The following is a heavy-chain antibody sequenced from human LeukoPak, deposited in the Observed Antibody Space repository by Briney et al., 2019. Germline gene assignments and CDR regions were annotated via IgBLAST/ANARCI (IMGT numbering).Heavy chain of an antibody. CDR1: GGSISSYY. J-gene: IGHJ4*02. CDR3: ARAADSSGYYYNY. Sequence: SETLSLTCTVSGGSISSYYWSWIRQPPGKGLEWIGYIYYSGSTNYNPSLKSRVTISVDTSKNQFSLKLSSVTAADTAVYYCARAADSSGYYYNYWGQGTLVTVSS. CDR2: IYYSGST. V-gene: IGHV4-59*12. D-gene: IGHD3-22*01.